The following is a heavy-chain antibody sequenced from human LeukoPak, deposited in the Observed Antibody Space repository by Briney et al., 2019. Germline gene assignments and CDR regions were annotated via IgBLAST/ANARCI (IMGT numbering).Heavy chain of an antibody. CDR2: INPNSGGT. V-gene: IGHV1-2*02. CDR3: ARGGSTDSIHSCGGNCYFLDY. J-gene: IGHJ4*02. D-gene: IGHD2-21*02. Sequence: ASVKVSFKASGYTFTGNHMHWVRQAPGRGLEWMGWINPNSGGTNYAQKFQGRVIMTRDTSISTAYMELSRLGSDDTAVYYCARGGSTDSIHSCGGNCYFLDYWGQGTLVTVSS. CDR1: GYTFTGNH.